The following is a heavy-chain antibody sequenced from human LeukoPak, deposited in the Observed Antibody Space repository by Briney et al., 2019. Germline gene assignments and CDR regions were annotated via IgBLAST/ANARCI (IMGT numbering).Heavy chain of an antibody. Sequence: SETLSLTCTVSGGSISSYYWGWIRQPPGKGLEWIGDIYYSGSTNYNPSLKSRVTISVDTSKNQFSLRLSSVTAADTAVYYSARLASGSYGPLTPFDYWGQGTLVTVSS. V-gene: IGHV4-59*08. J-gene: IGHJ4*02. CDR2: IYYSGST. CDR1: GGSISSYY. D-gene: IGHD1-26*01. CDR3: ARLASGSYGPLTPFDY.